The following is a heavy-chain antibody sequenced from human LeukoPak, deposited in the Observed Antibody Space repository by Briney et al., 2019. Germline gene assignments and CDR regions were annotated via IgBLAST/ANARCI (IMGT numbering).Heavy chain of an antibody. CDR1: GYTFTGYY. D-gene: IGHD6-13*01. CDR3: ARDRSAAASYYYYGMDV. CDR2: INPNSGGT. V-gene: IGHV1-2*02. J-gene: IGHJ6*02. Sequence: SVKVSCKAPGYTFTGYYMHWVRQAPGQGLEWMGWINPNSGGTNYAQKFQGRVTMTRDTSISTAYMELSRLRSDDTAVYYCARDRSAAASYYYYGMDVWGQGTTVTVSS.